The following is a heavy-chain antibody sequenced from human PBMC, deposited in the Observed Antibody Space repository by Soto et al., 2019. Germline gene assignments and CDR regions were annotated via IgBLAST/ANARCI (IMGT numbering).Heavy chain of an antibody. V-gene: IGHV1-69*13. CDR1: GGTFSSYA. D-gene: IGHD4-17*01. J-gene: IGHJ4*02. Sequence: GASVKVSCKASGGTFSSYAISWVRQAPGQGLEWMGGIIPIFGTANYAQKFQGRVTITADESTSTAYMELSSLRSEDTAVYYCARGSLSEMNYGDYAPGFDYWGQGTQVTVSS. CDR3: ARGSLSEMNYGDYAPGFDY. CDR2: IIPIFGTA.